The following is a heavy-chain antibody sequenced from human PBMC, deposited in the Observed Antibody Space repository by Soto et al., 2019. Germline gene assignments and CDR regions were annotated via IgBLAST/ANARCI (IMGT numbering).Heavy chain of an antibody. Sequence: QVQLVQSGAEVKKPGASVKVSCKASGYTFTGYDMNWVRQAPGQGLEWMGWINPNSGGTNYAQKFQGRVTMTRDTSIRTSYMALSRLSSDDMAVYYCAREGMLVAAIWGHGTMVTVSS. J-gene: IGHJ4*01. CDR2: INPNSGGT. CDR1: GYTFTGYD. D-gene: IGHD2-15*01. CDR3: AREGMLVAAI. V-gene: IGHV1-2*02.